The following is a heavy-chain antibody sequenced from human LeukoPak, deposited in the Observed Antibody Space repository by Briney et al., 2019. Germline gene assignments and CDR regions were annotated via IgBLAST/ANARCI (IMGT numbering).Heavy chain of an antibody. CDR1: GGSISSGGYY. V-gene: IGHV4-30-2*01. Sequence: PSQTLSLTCIVSGGSISSGGYYWNWIRQPPGKGLEWIGYIYHSGSTYYNPSLKSRVTISVDRSKNQFSLKLSSVTAADTAMYYCASGDYCSITSCPELDAFDIWGQGTMVTVSS. CDR2: IYHSGST. J-gene: IGHJ3*02. CDR3: ASGDYCSITSCPELDAFDI. D-gene: IGHD2-2*01.